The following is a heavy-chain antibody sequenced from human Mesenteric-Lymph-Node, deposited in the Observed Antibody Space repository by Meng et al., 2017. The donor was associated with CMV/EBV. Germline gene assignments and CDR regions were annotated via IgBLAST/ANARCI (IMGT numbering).Heavy chain of an antibody. CDR1: ASTFSNHG. D-gene: IGHD6-6*01. CDR2: IWYDGSNK. J-gene: IGHJ4*02. CDR3: AVSSSAYSLDFDF. V-gene: IGHV3-30*02. Sequence: GESLKISCVASASTFSNHGMHWVRQAPGKGLEWVAFIWYDGSNKNYADSVKGRFTISRDNSKNTLYLQMNSLRVEDTAVYYCAVSSSAYSLDFDFWGQGTLVTVSS.